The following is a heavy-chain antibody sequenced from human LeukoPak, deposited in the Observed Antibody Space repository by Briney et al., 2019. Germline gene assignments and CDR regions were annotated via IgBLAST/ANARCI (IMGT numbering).Heavy chain of an antibody. J-gene: IGHJ4*02. D-gene: IGHD3-10*01. Sequence: GGSLRLSCAASGFTFTDYWMSWVRQAPGKGLEWVAIIKQGDSEKYYVDSVKGRFTISRDNAKNSLYLQMNSLRAEDTALYYCARSPNYGSGRYYFDSWGQGILVTVSS. CDR1: GFTFTDYW. CDR3: ARSPNYGSGRYYFDS. V-gene: IGHV3-7*01. CDR2: IKQGDSEK.